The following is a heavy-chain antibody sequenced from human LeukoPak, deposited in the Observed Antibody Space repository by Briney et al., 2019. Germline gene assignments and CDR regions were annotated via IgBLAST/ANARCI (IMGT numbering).Heavy chain of an antibody. CDR1: GFTFSSYS. Sequence: GGSLRLSCAAYGFTFSSYSMNWVRQAPGKGLEWVSYINSSSSTIYYADSVKGRFTISRDNAKNSLYLQMNSLRADDTALYYCARGSYYDSSGYSTHAFDIWGQGTMVTASS. J-gene: IGHJ3*02. D-gene: IGHD3-22*01. V-gene: IGHV3-48*01. CDR2: INSSSSTI. CDR3: ARGSYYDSSGYSTHAFDI.